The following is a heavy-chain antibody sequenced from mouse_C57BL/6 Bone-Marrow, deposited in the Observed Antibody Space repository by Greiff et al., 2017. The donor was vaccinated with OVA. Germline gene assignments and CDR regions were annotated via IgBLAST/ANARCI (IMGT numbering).Heavy chain of an antibody. CDR3: ANSCDDYYYDGY. D-gene: IGHD2-4*01. CDR1: GFSFTSYG. J-gene: IGHJ2*01. CDR2: IWRGGST. Sequence: QVQLQQSGPGLVQPSQSLSITCTVSGFSFTSYGVHWVRQSPGKGLEWLGVIWRGGSTDYNAAFMSRLSITTDNSKSQVFFKMNSLQADDTAIYSCANSCDDYYYDGYWGQGTTLTVSS. V-gene: IGHV2-5*01.